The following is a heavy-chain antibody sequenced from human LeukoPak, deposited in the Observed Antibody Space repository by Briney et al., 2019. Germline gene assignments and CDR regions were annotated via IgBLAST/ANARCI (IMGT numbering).Heavy chain of an antibody. CDR3: AKAFGTRYYFDY. CDR1: GFTFDSYA. Sequence: PGGSLRLSCAASGFTFDSYAMSWVRQAPGKGLEWVSAISGSGGDTNYADSVQGRFTISRDNSKNTLYLQMNSLRAEDTALYYCAKAFGTRYYFDYWGQGTLVTVSS. CDR2: ISGSGGDT. V-gene: IGHV3-23*01. D-gene: IGHD3-16*01. J-gene: IGHJ4*02.